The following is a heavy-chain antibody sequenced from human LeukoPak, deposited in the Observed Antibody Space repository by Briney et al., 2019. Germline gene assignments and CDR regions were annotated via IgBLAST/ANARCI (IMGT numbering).Heavy chain of an antibody. J-gene: IGHJ1*01. D-gene: IGHD3-22*01. CDR1: GYTLTELS. CDR2: FDPEDGET. CDR3: ATVSCYYDSSGYQGYFQH. V-gene: IGHV1-24*01. Sequence: GASVKVSCKVSGYTLTELSIHWVRQAPGKGLEWMGGFDPEDGETIYAQRFQGRVTMTEDTSTDTAYMELSSLRSEDAAVYYCATVSCYYDSSGYQGYFQHWGQGTLVTVSS.